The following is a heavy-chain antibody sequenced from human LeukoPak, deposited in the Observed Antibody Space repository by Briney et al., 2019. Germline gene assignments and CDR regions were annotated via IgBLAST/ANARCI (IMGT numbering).Heavy chain of an antibody. Sequence: PSETLSLTCTVSGGSISSSSYYWGWIRQPPGKGLEWIGTMYYSGSTYYNPSLKSRVTISVDTSKSQFSLRPSSVTAADTAVYYCAGQYYDFWSGAGDAWGKGTTVPVSS. D-gene: IGHD3-3*01. J-gene: IGHJ6*04. V-gene: IGHV4-39*01. CDR1: GGSISSSSYY. CDR3: AGQYYDFWSGAGDA. CDR2: MYYSGST.